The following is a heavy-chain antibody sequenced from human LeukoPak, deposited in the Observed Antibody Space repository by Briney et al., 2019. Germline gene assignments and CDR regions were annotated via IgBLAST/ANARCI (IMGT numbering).Heavy chain of an antibody. J-gene: IGHJ4*02. D-gene: IGHD2-2*01. CDR1: GFTFSSYS. Sequence: GGSLRLSCAASGFTFSSYSMNWVRQAPGKGLEWGSSISSSSSYIYYADSVKGRFTISRDNAKNSLYLQMNSLTAEDTAVYYCARGFEDIVVVPAAMVDYWGQGTLVTVSS. CDR3: ARGFEDIVVVPAAMVDY. CDR2: ISSSSSYI. V-gene: IGHV3-21*01.